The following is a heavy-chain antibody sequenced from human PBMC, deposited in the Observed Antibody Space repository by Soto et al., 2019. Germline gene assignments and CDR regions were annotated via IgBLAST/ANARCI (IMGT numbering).Heavy chain of an antibody. CDR1: GFTFGDYA. CDR3: ANLPLYGSGFDC. CDR2: ISWNGASI. J-gene: IGHJ4*02. V-gene: IGHV3-9*01. D-gene: IGHD3-10*01. Sequence: EVHLVESGGGLVQPGRSLRLSCAASGFTFGDYAIHWVRQAPGRGLEWVAGISWNGASIGYADSVKGRFTISRDNAKNSLHLQMNSLRSEDTALYYCANLPLYGSGFDCWGQGTLVTVSS.